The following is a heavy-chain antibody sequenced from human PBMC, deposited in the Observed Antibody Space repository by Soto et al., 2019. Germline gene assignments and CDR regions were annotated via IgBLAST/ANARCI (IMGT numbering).Heavy chain of an antibody. D-gene: IGHD1-7*01. CDR2: IYRTGST. CDR1: GGSFTSNNW. V-gene: IGHV4-4*02. Sequence: SETLSLTCAVSGGSFTSNNWWTWVRQPPGQGLEWIGEIYRTGSTNYNPSLKTRVTISLDKSENQFSLKVTSLTAADTAVYYCASRDPGTSVDYWGQGTLVTVSS. J-gene: IGHJ4*02. CDR3: ASRDPGTSVDY.